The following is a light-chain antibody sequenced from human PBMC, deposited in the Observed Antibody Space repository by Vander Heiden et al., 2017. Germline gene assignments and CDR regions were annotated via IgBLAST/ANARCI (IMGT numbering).Light chain of an antibody. Sequence: SYVLTQPPSVSVAPGQTARITCGGDNIGSKSVHWYQQKSGQAPVLFVYDDSDRPSGIPERVSGFNSGNTATLTISRVEAGDEADYYCQVWDSISDHLVFGGGTKLSVL. CDR3: QVWDSISDHLV. CDR2: DDS. V-gene: IGLV3-21*02. J-gene: IGLJ2*01. CDR1: NIGSKS.